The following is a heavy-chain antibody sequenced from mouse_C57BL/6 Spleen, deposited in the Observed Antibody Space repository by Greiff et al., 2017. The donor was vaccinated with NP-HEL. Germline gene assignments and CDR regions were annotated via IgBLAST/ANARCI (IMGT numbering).Heavy chain of an antibody. D-gene: IGHD2-5*01. J-gene: IGHJ3*01. CDR2: ISSGSSTI. V-gene: IGHV5-17*01. CDR3: ARQSNYVTFAY. Sequence: EVNLVESGGGLVKPGGSLKLSCAASGFTFSDYGMHWVRQAPEKGLEWVAYISSGSSTIYYADTVKGRFTISRDNAKNTLFLQMTSLRSEDTAMYYCARQSNYVTFAYWGQGTLVTVSA. CDR1: GFTFSDYG.